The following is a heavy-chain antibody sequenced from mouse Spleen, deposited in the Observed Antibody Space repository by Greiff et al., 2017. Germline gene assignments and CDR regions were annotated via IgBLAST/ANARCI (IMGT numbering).Heavy chain of an antibody. D-gene: IGHD1-1*01. CDR3: ARPTVVATEGWYFDV. J-gene: IGHJ1*01. CDR2: IYPRSGNT. Sequence: QVQLKESGAELARPGASVKLSCKASGYTFTSYGISWVKQRTGQGLEWIGEIYPRSGNTYYNEKFKGKATLTADKSSSTAYMELRSLTSEDSAVYFCARPTVVATEGWYFDVWGAGTTVTVSS. CDR1: GYTFTSYG. V-gene: IGHV1-81*01.